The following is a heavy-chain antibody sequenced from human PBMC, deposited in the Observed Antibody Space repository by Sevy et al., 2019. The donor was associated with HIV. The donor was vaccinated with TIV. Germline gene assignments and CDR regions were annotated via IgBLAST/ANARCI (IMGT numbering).Heavy chain of an antibody. CDR3: AGGVVIGTTFDY. V-gene: IGHV3-48*03. Sequence: GGSLRLSCAASEFTFSSYEMNWVRQAPGKGVEWVSYISSSGSLIYYADSVKGRFTISRDNAKNSLYLQMNSLRAEDTAVYYCAGGVVIGTTFDYWGQGTLVTVSS. J-gene: IGHJ4*02. CDR2: ISSSGSLI. D-gene: IGHD3-22*01. CDR1: EFTFSSYE.